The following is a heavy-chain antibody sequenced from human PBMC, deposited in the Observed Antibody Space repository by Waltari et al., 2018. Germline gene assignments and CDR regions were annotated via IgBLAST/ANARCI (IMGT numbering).Heavy chain of an antibody. D-gene: IGHD6-6*01. CDR1: GDRLSTHTPH. J-gene: IGHJ2*01. CDR2: TYYRSKWYN. Sequence: QVQLQQSGPGLVKPSPPLSLTCAISGDRLSTHTPHWTSLRQSPSIGLEWLGRTYYRSKWYNDYAVSVKSRITINPDTSKNQFSLQLNSVTPEDTAVYYCARVSSIAARPDWYFDLWGRGTLVTVSS. V-gene: IGHV6-1*01. CDR3: ARVSSIAARPDWYFDL.